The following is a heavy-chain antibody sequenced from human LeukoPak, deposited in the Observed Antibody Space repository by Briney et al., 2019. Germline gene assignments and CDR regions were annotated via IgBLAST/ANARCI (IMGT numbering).Heavy chain of an antibody. V-gene: IGHV3-30*02. CDR2: IENDGSNK. D-gene: IGHD6-6*01. J-gene: IGHJ4*02. CDR1: GFIFSNYG. CDR3: AKGPARGQLGIFDY. Sequence: GGSLRLSCAASGFIFSNYGMCWVRQASGKGLEWVTFIENDGSNKYYADSVRGRFTISRDNSRNTLYLQMNSLRVEDTAVYYCAKGPARGQLGIFDYWGQGVLVTVSS.